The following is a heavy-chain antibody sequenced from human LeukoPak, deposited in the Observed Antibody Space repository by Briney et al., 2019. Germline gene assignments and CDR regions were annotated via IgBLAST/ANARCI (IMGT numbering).Heavy chain of an antibody. CDR1: GLTFSSHW. CDR3: TQQGGNPAY. Sequence: GGSLRLSCAASGLTFSSHWTHRVRQAPGKGLVWVSRITNDGSSTTYADSVKGRFTISRDNAKNMLYLQVNSLRAEDTAVYCATQQGGNPAYWGQGTLVTVSS. CDR2: ITNDGSST. V-gene: IGHV3-74*01. J-gene: IGHJ4*02. D-gene: IGHD1-14*01.